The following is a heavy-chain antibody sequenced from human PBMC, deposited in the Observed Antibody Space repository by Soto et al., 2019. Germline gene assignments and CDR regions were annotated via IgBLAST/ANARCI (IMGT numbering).Heavy chain of an antibody. CDR2: IYYSGST. J-gene: IGHJ4*02. CDR3: ASQHYYDSGGYYVVY. D-gene: IGHD3-22*01. V-gene: IGHV4-59*08. CDR1: GGSISSYY. Sequence: PSETMSLTCTVSGGSISSYYWSWIRQPPGKGLEWIGYIYYSGSTNYNPSLKSRVTISVDTSKNQFSLKLSSVTAADTAVYYCASQHYYDSGGYYVVYWGQGTLVTVSS.